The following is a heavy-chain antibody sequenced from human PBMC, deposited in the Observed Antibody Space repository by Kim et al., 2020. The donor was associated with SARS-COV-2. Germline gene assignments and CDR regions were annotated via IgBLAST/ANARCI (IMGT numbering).Heavy chain of an antibody. D-gene: IGHD3-16*02. V-gene: IGHV3-11*05. J-gene: IGHJ6*02. Sequence: GGSLRLSCAASGFTFSDYYMSWIRQAPGKGLEWVSYISSSSSYTNYADSVKGRFTISRDNAKNSLYLQMNSLRAEDTAVYYCARGGYDYVWGSYREYYYYYGMDVWGQGTTVTVAS. CDR2: ISSSSSYT. CDR1: GFTFSDYY. CDR3: ARGGYDYVWGSYREYYYYYGMDV.